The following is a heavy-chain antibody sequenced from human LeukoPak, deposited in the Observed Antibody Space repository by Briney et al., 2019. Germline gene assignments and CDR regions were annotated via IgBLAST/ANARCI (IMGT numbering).Heavy chain of an antibody. J-gene: IGHJ6*02. CDR2: INPNSGGT. V-gene: IGHV1-2*02. Sequence: GASVKVSCKASEYTFTGYYMHWVRQAPGQGLEWMGWINPNSGGTNYAQKFQGRVTMTRDTSISTAYMELSRLRSDDTAVYYCARVVWGNYYYYGMDVWGQGTTVTVSS. CDR3: ARVVWGNYYYYGMDV. D-gene: IGHD2-8*01. CDR1: EYTFTGYY.